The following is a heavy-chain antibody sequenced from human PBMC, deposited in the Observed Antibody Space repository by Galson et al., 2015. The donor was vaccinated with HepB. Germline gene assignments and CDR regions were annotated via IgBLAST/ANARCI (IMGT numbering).Heavy chain of an antibody. D-gene: IGHD6-13*01. CDR1: GFTFTRHW. CDR3: AGEPTANSS. V-gene: IGHV3-7*03. CDR2: INEDGSEE. Sequence: SLRLSCAASGFTFTRHWMSWVRQAPGKGLEWVANINEDGSEEDYMDSVKGRFTISRDNAKNSLYLQMNSLRAEDTAVYYCAGEPTANSSWGQGTLVTVPS. J-gene: IGHJ4*02.